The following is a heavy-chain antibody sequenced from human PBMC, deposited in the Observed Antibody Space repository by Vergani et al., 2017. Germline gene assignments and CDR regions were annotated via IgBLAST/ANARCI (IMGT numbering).Heavy chain of an antibody. CDR3: ARPVRGYYYMDV. V-gene: IGHV4-59*01. Sequence: QVQLQESGPGLVKPSETLSLTCTVSGGSISSYYWSWIRQPPGKGLEWIGYIYYSGSTNYNPSLKSRVTISVDTSKNQFSLKLSSVTAAETAVYYCARPVRGYYYMDVWGKGTTVTVSS. CDR2: IYYSGST. J-gene: IGHJ6*03. CDR1: GGSISSYY. D-gene: IGHD2-2*01.